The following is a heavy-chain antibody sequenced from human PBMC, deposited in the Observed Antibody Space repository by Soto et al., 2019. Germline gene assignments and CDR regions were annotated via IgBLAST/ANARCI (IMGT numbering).Heavy chain of an antibody. V-gene: IGHV3-23*01. CDR1: GFTFSHFA. Sequence: VQLLESGGVLVQPGGSLRLSCATSGFTFSHFAMNWVRQAPGRGLEWVSATTGSDTNTYYADSVKGRFTISRDNSKNTLFLQMNRLRTEDTAVYYCPKDPALVPFVHFDYWGQGTLVTVSS. J-gene: IGHJ4*02. CDR3: PKDPALVPFVHFDY. D-gene: IGHD2-2*01. CDR2: TTGSDTNT.